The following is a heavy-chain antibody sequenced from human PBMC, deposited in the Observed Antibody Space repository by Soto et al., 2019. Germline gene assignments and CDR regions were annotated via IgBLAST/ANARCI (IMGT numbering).Heavy chain of an antibody. CDR3: ARDRPRLGVSDY. J-gene: IGHJ4*02. Sequence: QVQLVQSGAEVKKPGSSVKVSCKASGGTFSSYTISWVRQAPGQGLEWMGRIIPILGIANYAQKFQGRVTITADKSTSTAYMELSSLRSEDTAVYYCARDRPRLGVSDYWGQGTLVTVSS. D-gene: IGHD6-19*01. CDR2: IIPILGIA. CDR1: GGTFSSYT. V-gene: IGHV1-69*08.